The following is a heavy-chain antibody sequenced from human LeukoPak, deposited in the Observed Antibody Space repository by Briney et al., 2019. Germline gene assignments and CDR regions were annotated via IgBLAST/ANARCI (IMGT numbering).Heavy chain of an antibody. CDR1: GFTFSSYG. Sequence: QPGGSLRLSCAASGFTFSSYGMPWVRQAPGKGLEWVAVIWYDGSNKYYADSVKGRFTISRDNSKNTLYLQMNSLRAEDTAVYYCARGVFYCSSTSCYNPQYYFDYWGQGTLVTVSS. CDR2: IWYDGSNK. V-gene: IGHV3-33*01. CDR3: ARGVFYCSSTSCYNPQYYFDY. D-gene: IGHD2-2*02. J-gene: IGHJ4*02.